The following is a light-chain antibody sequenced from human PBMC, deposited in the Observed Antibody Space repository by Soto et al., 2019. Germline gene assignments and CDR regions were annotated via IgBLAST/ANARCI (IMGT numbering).Light chain of an antibody. Sequence: EIVLTQSPGTLSLSPGERATLSCRASQSVSSSYLAWYQQKPGQAPRLLIYGASSRATGIPDRFSGSGSGTDCTLTIIRLEPEAFAVYYCQQYGSSPLTFGGGTKVEIK. CDR2: GAS. V-gene: IGKV3-20*01. J-gene: IGKJ4*01. CDR3: QQYGSSPLT. CDR1: QSVSSSY.